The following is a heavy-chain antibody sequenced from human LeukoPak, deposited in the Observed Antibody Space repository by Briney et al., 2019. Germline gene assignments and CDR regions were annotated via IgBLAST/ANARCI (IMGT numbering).Heavy chain of an antibody. CDR3: ARVSRATGGAWFDP. Sequence: GGSLRLSCAASGFTFSSYWRHWVRQAPGKGLVWVSRINSDGSSTSYADSVKGRFTISRDNAKNTLYLQMNSLRAEDTAVYYCARVSRATGGAWFDPWGQGTLVTVST. V-gene: IGHV3-74*01. D-gene: IGHD1-26*01. CDR1: GFTFSSYW. CDR2: INSDGSST. J-gene: IGHJ5*02.